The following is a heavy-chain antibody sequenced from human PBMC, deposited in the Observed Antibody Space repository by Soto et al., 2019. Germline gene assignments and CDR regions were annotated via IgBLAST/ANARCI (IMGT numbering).Heavy chain of an antibody. Sequence: EVPLVESGGGLVQPGGSLRLSCGATGFTFSTYWMHWVRQGPGKGLVWVSRISTDGSSTTYADSVKGRFTISRDNAKNTMYLQMNSLRAEDTAVYYCARATGSNHPFDYWGQGSLVTVSS. V-gene: IGHV3-74*01. CDR3: ARATGSNHPFDY. CDR1: GFTFSTYW. J-gene: IGHJ4*02. CDR2: ISTDGSST. D-gene: IGHD2-2*01.